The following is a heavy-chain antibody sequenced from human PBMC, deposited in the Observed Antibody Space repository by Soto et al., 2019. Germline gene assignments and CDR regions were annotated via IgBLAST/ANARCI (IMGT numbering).Heavy chain of an antibody. V-gene: IGHV1-69*06. J-gene: IGHJ3*02. CDR3: ARVDTAMVYKSDAFDI. CDR1: GGTFSSYA. CDR2: IIPIFGTA. D-gene: IGHD5-18*01. Sequence: SVKVSCKASGGTFSSYAISWVRQAPGRGLEWMGGIIPIFGTANYAQKFQGRVTITADKSTSTAYMELSSLRSEDTAVYYCARVDTAMVYKSDAFDIWGQGTMVTVSS.